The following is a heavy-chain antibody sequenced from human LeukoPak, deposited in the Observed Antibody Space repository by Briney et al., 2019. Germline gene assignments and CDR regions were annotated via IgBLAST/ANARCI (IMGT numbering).Heavy chain of an antibody. J-gene: IGHJ4*02. CDR2: IYSGGNT. CDR1: GFAFSTYA. CDR3: VSDLDY. Sequence: PGGSLRLSCTASGFAFSTYAMSWVRQAPGKGLEWVSVIYSGGNTYYADSVKGRFTISRDNSKNTLYLQMNSLRAEDTAVYYCVSDLDYWGQGTLVTVSS. V-gene: IGHV3-66*01.